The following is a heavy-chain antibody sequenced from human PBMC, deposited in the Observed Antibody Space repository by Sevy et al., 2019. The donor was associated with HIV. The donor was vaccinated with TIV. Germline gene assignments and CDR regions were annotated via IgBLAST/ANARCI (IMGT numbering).Heavy chain of an antibody. CDR2: IWYDGSNK. Sequence: GGSLRLSCAASGFTFSSYGMHWVRQAPGKGLEWVAVIWYDGSNKYYADSVKGRLTISRDNSKNTLYLQMNSLRAEDTAVYYCARDFQYYDRSGYYSYYFDYWGQGTLVTVSS. CDR3: ARDFQYYDRSGYYSYYFDY. D-gene: IGHD3-22*01. V-gene: IGHV3-33*01. J-gene: IGHJ4*02. CDR1: GFTFSSYG.